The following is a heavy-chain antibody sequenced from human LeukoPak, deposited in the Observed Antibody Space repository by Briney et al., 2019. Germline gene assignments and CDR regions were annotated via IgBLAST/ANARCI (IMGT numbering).Heavy chain of an antibody. Sequence: PSETLSLTCTVSGGSISSYYWSWIRQAPGKGLEWIGEMNHSGSTNYNPSLKSRVTISEDTSKNQFSLKLSSVTAADTAVYYCAVRRDGYGTPFDYWGQGTLVTVSS. D-gene: IGHD5-24*01. CDR2: MNHSGST. J-gene: IGHJ4*02. CDR3: AVRRDGYGTPFDY. V-gene: IGHV4-34*01. CDR1: GGSISSYY.